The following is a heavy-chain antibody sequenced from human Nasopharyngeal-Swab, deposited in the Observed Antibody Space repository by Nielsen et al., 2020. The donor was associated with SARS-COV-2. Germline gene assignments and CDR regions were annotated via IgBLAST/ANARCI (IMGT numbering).Heavy chain of an antibody. CDR3: ARGGNWQFDS. Sequence: GSLRLSCGVSGGSTASDYWWTWVRQPPGRGLEWIGEIHHSGRINFNPSLKSRVTLLIDKSKNQFSLNLSSVTAADTAVYYCARGGNWQFDSWGQGILVIVSS. CDR1: GGSTASDYW. D-gene: IGHD1-1*01. V-gene: IGHV4-4*02. J-gene: IGHJ4*02. CDR2: IHHSGRI.